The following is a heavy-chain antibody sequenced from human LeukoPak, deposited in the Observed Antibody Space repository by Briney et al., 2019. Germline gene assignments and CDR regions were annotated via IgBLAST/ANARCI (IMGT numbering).Heavy chain of an antibody. CDR3: AKDPPRAAILYYFDY. J-gene: IGHJ4*02. Sequence: PGGSLRLSCAASGFTFSNYWMHWVRQAPGKGLVWVSHINTDGSSTTYADSVKGRFTISRDNAKNTLYLQMNSLRAEDTAVYYCAKDPPRAAILYYFDYWGQGTLVTVSS. CDR2: INTDGSST. D-gene: IGHD2-2*01. CDR1: GFTFSNYW. V-gene: IGHV3-74*03.